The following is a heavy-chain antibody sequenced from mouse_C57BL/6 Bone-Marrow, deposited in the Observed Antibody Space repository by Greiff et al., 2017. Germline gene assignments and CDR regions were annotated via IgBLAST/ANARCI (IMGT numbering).Heavy chain of an antibody. CDR1: GYTFTSYG. Sequence: QVQLQQSGAELARPGASVKLSCKASGYTFTSYGISWVKQRTGQGLEWIGEIYPRSGNTYYNEKFKGKATLTADKYSSTAYMELRSLTSEDSAVYYCARGYTTGAYWGQGTLVTVSA. CDR3: ARGYTTGAY. V-gene: IGHV1-81*01. CDR2: IYPRSGNT. J-gene: IGHJ3*01. D-gene: IGHD2-2*01.